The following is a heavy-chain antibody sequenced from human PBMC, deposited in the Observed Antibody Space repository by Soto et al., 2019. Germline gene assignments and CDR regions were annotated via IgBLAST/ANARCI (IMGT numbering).Heavy chain of an antibody. CDR1: GYTFTGYY. V-gene: IGHV1-2*02. J-gene: IGHJ4*02. D-gene: IGHD5-18*01. CDR3: GSGYSYGYGFDY. CDR2: INPNSGGT. Sequence: ASVKVSCKASGYTFTGYYMHWVRQAPGQGLEWMGWINPNSGGTNYAQKFQGRVTMTRDTSISTAYMELSRLRSDDTAVYYCGSGYSYGYGFDYWGQRTLVTVSS.